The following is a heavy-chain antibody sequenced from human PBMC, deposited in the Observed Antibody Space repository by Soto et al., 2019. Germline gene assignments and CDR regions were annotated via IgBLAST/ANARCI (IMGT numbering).Heavy chain of an antibody. V-gene: IGHV1-69*13. CDR3: ARAIVGPTTTGWLDP. CDR1: GGTFSRYA. Sequence: VASVKVSWEPSGGTFSRYAISWVRQAPGQGLEWMGGIIPIFGTANYAQKFQGRVTITADESTSTAYMELSSLRFEDTAVYYCARAIVGPTTTGWLDPWGQGTLVTVSP. J-gene: IGHJ5*02. D-gene: IGHD1-26*01. CDR2: IIPIFGTA.